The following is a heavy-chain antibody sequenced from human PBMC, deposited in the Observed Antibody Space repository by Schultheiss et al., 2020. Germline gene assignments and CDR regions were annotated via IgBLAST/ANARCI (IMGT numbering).Heavy chain of an antibody. D-gene: IGHD6-13*01. CDR3: ARGSGSSSWWGDWFDP. Sequence: GGSLRLSCAASGFTFSSYWMNWVRQAPGKGLEWVSYISSSSNTIYYADSVKGRFTISRDNSRKIVYLEMDSLRAEDTAVYYCARGSGSSSWWGDWFDPWGQGTLVTVSS. J-gene: IGHJ5*02. CDR1: GFTFSSYW. CDR2: ISSSSNTI. V-gene: IGHV3-48*01.